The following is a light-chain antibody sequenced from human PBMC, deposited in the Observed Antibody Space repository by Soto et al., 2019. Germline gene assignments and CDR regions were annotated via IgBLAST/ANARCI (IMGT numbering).Light chain of an antibody. CDR2: GAS. CDR1: QSISNY. CDR3: EQSYSTRWP. J-gene: IGKJ1*01. V-gene: IGKV1-39*01. Sequence: DIQMTQSPSSLSASVGDRVTITCRASQSISNYLNWYQQKPGKAPKLLIYGASSLQSGVPSRFSGSGSGTDCTLTISSLQPEDFATYYCEQSYSTRWPFGQGTKVEIK.